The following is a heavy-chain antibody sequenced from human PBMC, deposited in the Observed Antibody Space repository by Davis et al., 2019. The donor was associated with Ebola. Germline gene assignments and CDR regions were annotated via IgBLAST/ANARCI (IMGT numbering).Heavy chain of an antibody. CDR2: ISYDGSNE. Sequence: GGSLRLSCAASGFTLSSYAIHWVRQAPGKGLEGVAVISYDGSNEYYADSVKGRFTISGDNSKRTLYLQMNSLRVEDTAVYYCARGHGQLWLRYFDYWGQGTLVTVSS. CDR3: ARGHGQLWLRYFDY. D-gene: IGHD5-18*01. V-gene: IGHV3-30*03. CDR1: GFTLSSYA. J-gene: IGHJ4*02.